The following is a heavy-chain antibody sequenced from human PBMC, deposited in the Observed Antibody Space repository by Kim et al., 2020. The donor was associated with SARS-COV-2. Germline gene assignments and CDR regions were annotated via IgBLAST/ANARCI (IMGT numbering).Heavy chain of an antibody. CDR3: ARGLATMIPVY. CDR2: INHSGST. V-gene: IGHV4-34*01. D-gene: IGHD3-22*01. J-gene: IGHJ4*02. Sequence: SQTLSLTCAVYGGSFSGYYWSWIRPPPGKGLEWIGEINHSGSTNYNPSLKSRVTISVDTSKNQFSLKLSSVTAADTAVYYCARGLATMIPVYWGQGTLVTVSS. CDR1: GGSFSGYY.